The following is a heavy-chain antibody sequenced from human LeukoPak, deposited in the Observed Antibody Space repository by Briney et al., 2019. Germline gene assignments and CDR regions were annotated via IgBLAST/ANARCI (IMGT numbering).Heavy chain of an antibody. CDR2: IHTSGAS. D-gene: IGHD1-26*01. CDR1: GASISNYY. J-gene: IGHJ4*02. Sequence: SETLSLTCTVSGASISNYYLSWIRQTPEKGLEWMGHIHTSGASRYYASLENRLTLSIDTSSNHLSLKLTSVTAAHTAVYFCARLGSYHDFWGQGALVTVSS. CDR3: ARLGSYHDF. V-gene: IGHV4-4*09.